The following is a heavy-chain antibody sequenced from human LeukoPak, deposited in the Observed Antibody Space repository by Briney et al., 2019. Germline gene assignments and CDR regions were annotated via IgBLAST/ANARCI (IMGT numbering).Heavy chain of an antibody. CDR1: GFIFSSFG. Sequence: WGSLRLSCAASGFIFSSFGMHWVRQAPGKGLEWAAFIHYDGSSVHYADSVKGRFAISRDNSKNTLYLQMNSLRAEDTAVYYCVRGLISAAGTFDYWGQGTLVTVSS. J-gene: IGHJ4*02. CDR3: VRGLISAAGTFDY. D-gene: IGHD6-13*01. CDR2: IHYDGSSV. V-gene: IGHV3-30*02.